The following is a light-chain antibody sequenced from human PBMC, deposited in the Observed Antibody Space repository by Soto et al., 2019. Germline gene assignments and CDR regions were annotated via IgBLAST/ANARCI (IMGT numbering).Light chain of an antibody. J-gene: IGLJ2*01. CDR2: DVS. V-gene: IGLV2-14*01. CDR1: SSDVGGYIY. CDR3: SSFTSSNTLV. Sequence: QSALTQPASVSGSPGQSITISCTGTSSDVGGYIYVSWHQQHPGTAPKLMIYDVSNRPSGGSNRFSGSKSGNTASLTISGLQAEDEADYYCSSFTSSNTLVFGGGTKVTVL.